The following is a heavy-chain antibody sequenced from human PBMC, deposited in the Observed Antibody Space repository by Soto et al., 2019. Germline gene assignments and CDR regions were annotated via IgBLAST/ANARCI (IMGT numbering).Heavy chain of an antibody. V-gene: IGHV1-69*13. CDR3: AGFDSSGYYPSYDAFDI. Sequence: ASVKVSCKASGGTFSSYAISWVRQAPGQGLEWMGGIIPIFGTANYAQKFQGRVTITADESTSTAYMELSSLRSEDTAVYYCAGFDSSGYYPSYDAFDIWGQGTMVTVSS. D-gene: IGHD3-22*01. J-gene: IGHJ3*02. CDR2: IIPIFGTA. CDR1: GGTFSSYA.